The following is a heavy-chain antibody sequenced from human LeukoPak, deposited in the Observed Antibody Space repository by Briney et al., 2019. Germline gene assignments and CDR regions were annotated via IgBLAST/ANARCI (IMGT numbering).Heavy chain of an antibody. CDR3: YDTSGH. V-gene: IGHV3-7*01. CDR1: GFTFGSW. Sequence: GGSLRLSCTASGFTFGSWIIWVRQAPQKGLEWVASIKQDGSEKYYLDSVKGRFTMSRDSAKNSLYLQMSSLRAEDTAVYYCYDTSGHWGQGTLVTVSS. J-gene: IGHJ4*02. D-gene: IGHD3-22*01. CDR2: IKQDGSEK.